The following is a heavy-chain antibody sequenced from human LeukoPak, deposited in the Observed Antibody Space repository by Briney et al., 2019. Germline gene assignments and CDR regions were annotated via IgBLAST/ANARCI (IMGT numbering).Heavy chain of an antibody. J-gene: IGHJ4*02. Sequence: GGSLRLSCAASGFTFSDYYMSWIRQAPGKGLEWVSYISSSGSTMYYADSVKGRFTISRDNAKNSLYLQMNSLRAEDTAVYYCERDLQQLVPFDYWGQGTLVTVSS. D-gene: IGHD6-13*01. CDR1: GFTFSDYY. CDR2: ISSSGSTM. V-gene: IGHV3-11*01. CDR3: ERDLQQLVPFDY.